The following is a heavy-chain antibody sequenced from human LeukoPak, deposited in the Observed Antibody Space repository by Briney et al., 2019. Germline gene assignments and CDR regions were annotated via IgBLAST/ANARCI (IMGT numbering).Heavy chain of an antibody. V-gene: IGHV3-21*01. CDR2: ISSSSSYI. D-gene: IGHD3-10*01. CDR1: GFTFSSYS. Sequence: TGGSLRLSCAASGFTFSSYSMNWVRQAPGKGLEWVSSISSSSSYIYYADSVKGRFTISRDNAKNSLYLQMNSLRAEDTAVYYCATLNVRITMVRGGVDYWGQGTLVTVSS. CDR3: ATLNVRITMVRGGVDY. J-gene: IGHJ4*02.